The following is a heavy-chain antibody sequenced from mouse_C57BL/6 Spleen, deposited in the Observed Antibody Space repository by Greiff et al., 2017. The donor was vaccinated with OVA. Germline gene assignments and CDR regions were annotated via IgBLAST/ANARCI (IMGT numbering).Heavy chain of an antibody. CDR1: GFTFSDYG. V-gene: IGHV5-17*01. CDR2: ISSGSSTI. CDR3: ARPLPPDYYAMDY. Sequence: EVQLVESGGGLVKPGGSLKLSCAASGFTFSDYGMHWVRQAPEKGLEWVAYISSGSSTIYYADTVKGRFTISRDNAKNTLFLQMTSLRSEDTAMYYCARPLPPDYYAMDYWGQGTSVTVSS. J-gene: IGHJ4*01.